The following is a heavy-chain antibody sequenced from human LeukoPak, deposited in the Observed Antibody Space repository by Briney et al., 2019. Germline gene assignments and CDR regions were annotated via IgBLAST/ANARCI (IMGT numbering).Heavy chain of an antibody. D-gene: IGHD6-6*01. CDR2: IYWDDDK. V-gene: IGHV2-5*02. Sequence: SGPTLVKPAQTLTLTCTFSGFSLSTSGVGVGWIRQPPGKALEWLALIYWDDDKRYSPSLKSRLTITKDTSKNQVVLTMTNMDPVDTATYYCAHGRIAARLFDYWGQGTLVTVSS. J-gene: IGHJ4*02. CDR3: AHGRIAARLFDY. CDR1: GFSLSTSGVG.